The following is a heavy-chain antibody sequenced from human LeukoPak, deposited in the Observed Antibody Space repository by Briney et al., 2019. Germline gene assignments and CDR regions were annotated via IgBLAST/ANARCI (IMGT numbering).Heavy chain of an antibody. D-gene: IGHD3-10*01. CDR3: ARGSRSPEGGLLYVY. J-gene: IGHJ4*02. CDR1: GGSISSYH. CDR2: IYYTVSV. Sequence: SETLSLTCTVSGGSISSYHWSWIRQPPGKGLEWSGHIYYTVSVDYNPSLTSRVTISLDPSKIQFSLKLSAVRAAVKAVYYCARGSRSPEGGLLYVYWGQGTLVTVSS. V-gene: IGHV4-59*12.